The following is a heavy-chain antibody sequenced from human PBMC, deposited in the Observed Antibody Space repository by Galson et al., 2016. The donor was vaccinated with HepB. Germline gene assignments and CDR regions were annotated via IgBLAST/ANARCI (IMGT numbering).Heavy chain of an antibody. CDR2: ISAYNGNT. CDR3: ARGGQQQISADA. Sequence: SVKVSCKASGYAFTAYGISWVRQAPGQRLEWMGWISAYNGNTNYAQKLQDRVTMTTDASTATAYMELRSLTSDDTAIYYCARGGQQQISADAWGRGTLVTGSA. D-gene: IGHD6-13*01. J-gene: IGHJ5*02. CDR1: GYAFTAYG. V-gene: IGHV1-18*01.